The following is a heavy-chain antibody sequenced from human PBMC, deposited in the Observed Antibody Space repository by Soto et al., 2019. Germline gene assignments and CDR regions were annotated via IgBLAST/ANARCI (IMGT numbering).Heavy chain of an antibody. Sequence: NPSETLSLTCTVSGGSISSAEYYWSWIRQPPGKGLEWIGYIYYSGSTYYNPSLKSRVTISIDTSKNQFSLKLSSVTAADTAVYHCARAPTTFGVVTRFDYWGQGTLVTVSS. CDR3: ARAPTTFGVVTRFDY. D-gene: IGHD3-3*01. CDR2: IYYSGST. V-gene: IGHV4-30-4*01. J-gene: IGHJ4*02. CDR1: GGSISSAEYY.